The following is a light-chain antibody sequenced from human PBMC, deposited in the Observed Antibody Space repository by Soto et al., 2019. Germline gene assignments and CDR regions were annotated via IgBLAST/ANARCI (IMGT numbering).Light chain of an antibody. J-gene: IGKJ1*01. CDR2: DAS. CDR1: PPISVY. V-gene: IGKV1-13*02. Sequence: IRMTQSPSSLSAFVGDTVTITCQTGPPISVYLNWYQEKPGKAPHLLIFDASALGRGVPSRFSGRGSGTEFSLTISSLQPEDSATYSCQQFDSYPWTFGQGTKVEIK. CDR3: QQFDSYPWT.